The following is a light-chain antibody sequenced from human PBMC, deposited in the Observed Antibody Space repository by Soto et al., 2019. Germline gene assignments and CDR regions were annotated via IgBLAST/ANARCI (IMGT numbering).Light chain of an antibody. CDR2: EVT. CDR3: SSYTSSSLYV. V-gene: IGLV2-14*01. J-gene: IGLJ1*01. CDR1: SSDIGGHHF. Sequence: QSALTQPASVSGSPGQSITISCTGTSSDIGGHHFVSWYQQQSGKAPKVVIYEVTDRPSGVSDRFSGSKSGNTASLTISGLQPEDEADYYCSSYTSSSLYVFGTGTKVTVL.